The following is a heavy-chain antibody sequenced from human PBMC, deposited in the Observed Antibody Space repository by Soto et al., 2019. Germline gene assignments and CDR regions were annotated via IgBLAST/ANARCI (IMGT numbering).Heavy chain of an antibody. Sequence: QLQLQESGSGLVKPSQTLSLTCAVSGGSISSGGYSWSWIRQPPGKGLEWIGYIYHSGRTYYNPSLXXXVXXSEDRSKNQFSLKLSSVTAADTAVYYCARGPPHSHWGQGTLVTVSS. V-gene: IGHV4-30-2*01. CDR1: GGSISSGGYS. CDR3: ARGPPHSH. J-gene: IGHJ4*02. CDR2: IYHSGRT. D-gene: IGHD2-21*01.